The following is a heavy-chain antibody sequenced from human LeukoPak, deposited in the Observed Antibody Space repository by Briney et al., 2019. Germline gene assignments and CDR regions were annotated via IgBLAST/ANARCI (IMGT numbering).Heavy chain of an antibody. CDR1: GGSISSSSYY. CDR3: ARSHGSGSYYNLNDY. V-gene: IGHV4-39*07. Sequence: SETLSLTCTVSGGSISSSSYYWGWIRQPPGKGLEWIGSIYYSGSTYYNPSLKSRVTISVDTSKNQFSLKLSSVTAADTAVYYCARSHGSGSYYNLNDYWGQGTLVTVS. CDR2: IYYSGST. J-gene: IGHJ4*02. D-gene: IGHD3-10*01.